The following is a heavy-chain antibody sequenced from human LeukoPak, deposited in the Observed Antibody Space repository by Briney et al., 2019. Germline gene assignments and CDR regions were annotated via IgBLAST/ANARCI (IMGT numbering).Heavy chain of an antibody. CDR1: AFTFTNSY. Sequence: GGSLRLSCVASAFTFTNSYMSWIRQAPGKGLEWVSYISSSASTIFYADSVKGRFTIPMDNAKNSLYLEMNNLRAEDTAVYYCARTIGSGPLGHFDYWGQGTLVTVSS. CDR2: ISSSASTI. D-gene: IGHD3-3*01. CDR3: ARTIGSGPLGHFDY. J-gene: IGHJ4*02. V-gene: IGHV3-11*01.